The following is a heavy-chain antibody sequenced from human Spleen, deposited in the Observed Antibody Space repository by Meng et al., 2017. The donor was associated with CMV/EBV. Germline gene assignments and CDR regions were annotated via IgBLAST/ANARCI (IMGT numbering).Heavy chain of an antibody. CDR1: AFTFNTYS. V-gene: IGHV3-7*01. Sequence: GGSLRLSCAASAFTFNTYSMNWVRQAPGKGLEWVANIKQDGSEKYYVDSVKGRFTISRDNAKNSLYLQMNSLRAEDTAVYYCARESSRDYGMDVWGQGTTVTVSS. CDR3: ARESSRDYGMDV. J-gene: IGHJ6*02. CDR2: IKQDGSEK.